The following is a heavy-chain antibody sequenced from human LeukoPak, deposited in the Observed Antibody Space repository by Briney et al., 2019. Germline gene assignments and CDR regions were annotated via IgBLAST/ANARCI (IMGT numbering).Heavy chain of an antibody. J-gene: IGHJ3*02. V-gene: IGHV4-59*08. Sequence: PSETLSLTCTVSGGSISGYYWSWIRQPPGKGLEWIGYIYYSGSTNYNPSLKSRLTISIDTSENQFSLKLSSVTAADTAVYYCAREYSSSSGRGAFDIWGQGTMVTVSS. D-gene: IGHD6-6*01. CDR1: GGSISGYY. CDR2: IYYSGST. CDR3: AREYSSSSGRGAFDI.